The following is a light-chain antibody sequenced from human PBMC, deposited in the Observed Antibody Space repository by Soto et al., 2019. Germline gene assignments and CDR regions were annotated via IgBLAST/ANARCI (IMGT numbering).Light chain of an antibody. CDR1: QSVSSN. CDR3: QQYNNWPWT. Sequence: EIVTTQSPATLSVSPGERVTLSCRASQSVSSNLAWYQHKLGQAPRLLIYVASTRATDIPARFSGSGSGTEFTLTLSSLQSEDFAVYYCQQYNNWPWTFGQGTKVDIK. V-gene: IGKV3-15*01. J-gene: IGKJ1*01. CDR2: VAS.